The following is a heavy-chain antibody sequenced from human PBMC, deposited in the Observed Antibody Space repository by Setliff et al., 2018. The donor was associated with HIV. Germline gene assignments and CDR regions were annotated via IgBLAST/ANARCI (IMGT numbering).Heavy chain of an antibody. CDR1: GFTFSSYS. D-gene: IGHD6-13*01. V-gene: IGHV3-21*01. CDR2: ISSSSSYI. CDR3: ARGQSNSWYLKVPYYMDV. J-gene: IGHJ6*03. Sequence: PGGSLRLSCAASGFTFSSYSMNWVRQAPGKGLEWVSSISSSSSYIYYADSVKGRFTSSRDNSKNTLYLQMNNLRAEDTAVYHCARGQSNSWYLKVPYYMDVWGKGTTVTVSS.